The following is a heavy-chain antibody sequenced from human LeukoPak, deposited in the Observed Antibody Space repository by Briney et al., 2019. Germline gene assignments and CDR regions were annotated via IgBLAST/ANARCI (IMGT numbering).Heavy chain of an antibody. D-gene: IGHD3-22*01. CDR3: ARAPNYYDTLLSY. Sequence: GASVKVSFKASGGTFSSYAISWVRQAPGQGLEWMGGIIPIFGTANYAQKFQGRVTITADESTSTAYMELSSLRSEDTAAYYCARAPNYYDTLLSYWGQGTLVTVSS. CDR2: IIPIFGTA. J-gene: IGHJ4*02. V-gene: IGHV1-69*01. CDR1: GGTFSSYA.